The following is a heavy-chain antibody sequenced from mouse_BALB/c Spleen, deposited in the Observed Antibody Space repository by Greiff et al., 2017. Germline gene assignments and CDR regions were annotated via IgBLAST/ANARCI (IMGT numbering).Heavy chain of an antibody. D-gene: IGHD2-1*01. CDR1: GYTFTDYE. J-gene: IGHJ4*01. Sequence: QVQLQQSGAELVRPGASVTLSCKASGYTFTDYEMHWVKQTPVHGLEWIGAIDPETGGTAYNQKFKGKATLTADKSSSTAYMELRSLTSEDSAVYYCTRNPYGNYAMDYWGQGTSVTVSS. V-gene: IGHV1-15*01. CDR2: IDPETGGT. CDR3: TRNPYGNYAMDY.